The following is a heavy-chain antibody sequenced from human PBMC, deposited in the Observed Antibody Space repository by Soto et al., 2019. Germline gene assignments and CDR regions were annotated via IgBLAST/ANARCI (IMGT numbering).Heavy chain of an antibody. V-gene: IGHV3-30*18. CDR1: GFTFSDYA. CDR2: VSHAGRNT. D-gene: IGHD6-19*01. CDR3: ANGGRQWLVTSDFNY. J-gene: IGHJ4*02. Sequence: VQLVESWGGVVQPGRSLRLSCAASGFTFSDYAMHWVRQAPGKGLEWVAVVSHAGRNTHYADSVKGRFTISRDSYKNTVSLERTSLRAEDTAVYYCANGGRQWLVTSDFNYWGQGALVTVSS.